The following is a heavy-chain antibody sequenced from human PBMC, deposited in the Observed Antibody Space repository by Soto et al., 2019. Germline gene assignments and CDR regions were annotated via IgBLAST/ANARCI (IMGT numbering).Heavy chain of an antibody. J-gene: IGHJ3*02. D-gene: IGHD7-27*01. CDR3: ARGKVLTADAVDDFDI. Sequence: ASVKVSCKSSGYTFTGYYMHWVRQAPGQGLEWMGWINPNSGGTNYAQKFQGWVTMTRDTSISTAYMELSRLRSDDTAVYYCARGKVLTADAVDDFDIWGQGTMVTVSS. CDR1: GYTFTGYY. CDR2: INPNSGGT. V-gene: IGHV1-2*04.